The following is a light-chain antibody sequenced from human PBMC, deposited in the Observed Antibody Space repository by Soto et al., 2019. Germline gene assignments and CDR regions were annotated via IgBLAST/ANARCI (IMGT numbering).Light chain of an antibody. CDR1: KSISRN. CDR3: QQRNSYPRT. CDR2: AAS. Sequence: DHQMTLSHSTLSAYVGDIVLIIFRASKSISRNLNWYQQKPGKAPKLLIYAASSLQSGVPSRFSGSGSETEFTLTITSLQPEDSATYYCQQRNSYPRTVGQGTKVDI. V-gene: IGKV1-39*01. J-gene: IGKJ2*01.